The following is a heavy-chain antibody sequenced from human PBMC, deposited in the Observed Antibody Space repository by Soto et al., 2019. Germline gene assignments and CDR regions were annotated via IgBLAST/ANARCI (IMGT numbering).Heavy chain of an antibody. CDR2: ISAYNGNT. V-gene: IGHV1-18*04. D-gene: IGHD3-3*01. Sequence: ASVKVSCKASGYTFSDYGITWVRQAPGQGLEWMGWISAYNGNTNYAQKLQGRVTMTTDTSTSTAYMDLRSLRSDDTAVYYCARDVRFLEWSKDILDYWGQGTLVTVSS. J-gene: IGHJ4*02. CDR1: GYTFSDYG. CDR3: ARDVRFLEWSKDILDY.